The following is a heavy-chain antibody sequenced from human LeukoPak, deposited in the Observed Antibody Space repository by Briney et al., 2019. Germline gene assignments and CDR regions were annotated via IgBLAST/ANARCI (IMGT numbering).Heavy chain of an antibody. CDR2: ISTYNGNT. CDR1: GYTFTSYA. J-gene: IGHJ3*02. D-gene: IGHD7-27*01. V-gene: IGHV1-18*01. Sequence: GASVKVSCKASGYTFTSYAISWVRQAPGQGLEWMGWISTYNGNTNCAQKLQGRVTMTTDTSTSTAYMELRSLRSDDTAVYYCARDRANWGTYDAFDIWGQGTMVTVSS. CDR3: ARDRANWGTYDAFDI.